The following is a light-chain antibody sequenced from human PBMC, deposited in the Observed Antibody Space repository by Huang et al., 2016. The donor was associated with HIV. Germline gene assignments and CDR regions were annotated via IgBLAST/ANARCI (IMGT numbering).Light chain of an antibody. CDR3: QQYNSFPWT. V-gene: IGKV1-5*01. CDR2: EAS. CDR1: QSISTW. Sequence: DIQMTQSSSTLSASVGDRVTIACRASQSISTWLALYQQKPGRATNHFIYEASTLESGVPSRFSGGGSGTDFTLTIGSLQPDDFATYYCQQYNSFPWTFGQGTKVEV. J-gene: IGKJ1*01.